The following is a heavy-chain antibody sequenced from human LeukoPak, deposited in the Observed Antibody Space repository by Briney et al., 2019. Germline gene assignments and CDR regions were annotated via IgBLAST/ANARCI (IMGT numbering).Heavy chain of an antibody. V-gene: IGHV3-7*01. D-gene: IGHD2-21*02. J-gene: IGHJ6*02. Sequence: GGSVRLSCVASGFTFSSYWMTWVRQVPGKGLEWVAHIKQDGSEKNYVDSVKGRFTISRDNAMNSVYLQMNSLRAEDTAVYYCARQVTGPSNGVEVWGQGTTVTVSS. CDR1: GFTFSSYW. CDR2: IKQDGSEK. CDR3: ARQVTGPSNGVEV.